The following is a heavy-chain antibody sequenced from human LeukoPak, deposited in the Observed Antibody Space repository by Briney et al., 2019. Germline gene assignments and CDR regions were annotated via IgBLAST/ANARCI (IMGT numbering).Heavy chain of an antibody. J-gene: IGHJ6*03. D-gene: IGHD6-19*01. V-gene: IGHV1-46*01. Sequence: ASVKVSCKASGYTFTSCYMHWVRQAPGQGLEWMGIINPSGGSTSYAQKFQGRVTMTRDMSTSTVYMELSSLRSEDTAVYYCARDNREWLAPKYYYYMDVWGKGTTVTVSS. CDR1: GYTFTSCY. CDR2: INPSGGST. CDR3: ARDNREWLAPKYYYYMDV.